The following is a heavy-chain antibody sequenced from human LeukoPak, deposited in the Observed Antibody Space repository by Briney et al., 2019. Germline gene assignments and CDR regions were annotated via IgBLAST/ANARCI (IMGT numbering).Heavy chain of an antibody. D-gene: IGHD3-3*01. CDR3: ARLDWNGYFAY. Sequence: PSETLSLTCTVSGGSISSSSYYWGWIRQPPGKGLEWIGSIYYSGSTYYNPSLKSRVTISVDTSKNQFSLKLSSVTAADTAVYYCARLDWNGYFAYWGQGTLVTVSS. J-gene: IGHJ4*02. CDR2: IYYSGST. V-gene: IGHV4-39*01. CDR1: GGSISSSSYY.